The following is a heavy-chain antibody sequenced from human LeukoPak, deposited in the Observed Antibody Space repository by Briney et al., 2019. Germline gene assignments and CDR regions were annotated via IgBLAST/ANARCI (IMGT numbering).Heavy chain of an antibody. V-gene: IGHV4-59*08. CDR2: IYYSGST. CDR1: GGSISSYY. D-gene: IGHD3-22*01. Sequence: SETLSLTCTVSGGSISSYYWSWIRQPPGKGLEWIGYIYYSGSTNYNPSLKSRVTISVDTSKNQFSLKLSSVTAADTAVYYCARHHYYDSSGHYDGFLDYWGQGTLVTVSS. CDR3: ARHHYYDSSGHYDGFLDY. J-gene: IGHJ4*02.